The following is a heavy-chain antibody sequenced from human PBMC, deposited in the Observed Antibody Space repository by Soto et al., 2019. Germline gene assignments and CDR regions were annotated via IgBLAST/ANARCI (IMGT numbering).Heavy chain of an antibody. CDR1: GYTYFSYG. Sequence: QVQLVQSGAEVKKPGASVKVSCTASGYTYFSYGISWVRQAPGQGLEWLGWISAFNAKTKYATNFQARVTLTTDPSTSTAYMALRCLRSDDTAVYFCARDAIAGPGAFDYWGQGALVIVSS. CDR2: ISAFNAKT. D-gene: IGHD6-19*01. CDR3: ARDAIAGPGAFDY. J-gene: IGHJ4*02. V-gene: IGHV1-18*04.